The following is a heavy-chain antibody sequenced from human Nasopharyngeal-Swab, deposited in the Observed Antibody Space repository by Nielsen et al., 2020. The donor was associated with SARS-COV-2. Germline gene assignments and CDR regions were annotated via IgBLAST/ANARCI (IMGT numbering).Heavy chain of an antibody. Sequence: SVKVSCKTSGGIFSTYPISWVREAPGQGLEWMGGIIPIVATANYAQKFQGRVTITADESTSTVHMELSSLRSEDTALYYCARSSGWLAAPRDWGQGTLVTVSS. CDR2: IIPIVATA. CDR1: GGIFSTYP. CDR3: ARSSGWLAAPRD. J-gene: IGHJ4*02. V-gene: IGHV1-69*13. D-gene: IGHD3-22*01.